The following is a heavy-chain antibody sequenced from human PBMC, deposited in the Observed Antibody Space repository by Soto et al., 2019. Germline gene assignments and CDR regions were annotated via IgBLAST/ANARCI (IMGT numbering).Heavy chain of an antibody. V-gene: IGHV3-23*01. Sequence: GGPLRLSCAASVFPFSSYCMTFSSSALSWVRQAPGKGLEWVSTISGSGDSTYYADSVKGRFTISRDNSKNTLFLQMDSLRAEDTAVYYCAKDAIANDGIWLMDSWGQGTVVTVS. J-gene: IGHJ5*02. CDR3: AKDAIANDGIWLMDS. CDR1: VFPFSSYCMTFSSSA. D-gene: IGHD3-16*01. CDR2: ISGSGDST.